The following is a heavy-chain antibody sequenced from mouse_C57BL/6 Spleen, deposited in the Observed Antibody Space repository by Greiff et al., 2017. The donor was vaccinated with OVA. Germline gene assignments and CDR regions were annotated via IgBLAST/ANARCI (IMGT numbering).Heavy chain of an antibody. V-gene: IGHV1-72*01. J-gene: IGHJ2*01. CDR2: IDPNSGGT. Sequence: QVQLQQPGAELVKPGASVKLSCKASGYTFTSYWMHWVTQRPGRGLEWIGRIDPNSGGTKYNEKFKSKATLTVDKPSSTAYRQLSSLTSEDSAVYFCARAYDGYLYYFDYWGQGTTLTVSS. CDR1: GYTFTSYW. CDR3: ARAYDGYLYYFDY. D-gene: IGHD2-3*01.